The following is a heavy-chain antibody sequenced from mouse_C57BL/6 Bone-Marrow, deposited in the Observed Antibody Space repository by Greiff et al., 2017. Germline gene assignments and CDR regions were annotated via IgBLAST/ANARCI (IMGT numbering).Heavy chain of an antibody. Sequence: EVQRVESGPELVKPGASVKISCKASGYSFTGYFMNWVKQSHGKSLEWIGRINPYNGDTFYNQKFKGKATLTVDKSSSTAHMELLSLTSEDFAVYYCASHYGSSYGYFDVWGTGTTVTVSS. V-gene: IGHV1-37*01. CDR1: GYSFTGYF. CDR2: INPYNGDT. D-gene: IGHD1-1*01. CDR3: ASHYGSSYGYFDV. J-gene: IGHJ1*03.